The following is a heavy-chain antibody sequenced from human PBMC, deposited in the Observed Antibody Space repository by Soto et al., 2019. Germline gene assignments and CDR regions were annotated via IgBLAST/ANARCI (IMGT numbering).Heavy chain of an antibody. CDR2: ISTDGGNT. J-gene: IGHJ4*02. D-gene: IGHD3-22*01. CDR1: GFTFSTYA. V-gene: IGHV3-64D*06. CDR3: VKGEYYYDSSGYYTFDY. Sequence: GGSLRLSCAASGFTFSTYAMAWVRQAPGKGLEYVSSISTDGGNTHYADSVKGRFTISRDNSKNTVYLQMSSLRAEDTAVYYCVKGEYYYDSSGYYTFDYWGQGTLVTVSS.